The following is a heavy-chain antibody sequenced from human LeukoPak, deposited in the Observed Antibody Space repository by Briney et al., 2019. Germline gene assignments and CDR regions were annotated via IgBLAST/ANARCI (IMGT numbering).Heavy chain of an antibody. V-gene: IGHV4-59*01. CDR2: IYYSGST. D-gene: IGHD3-22*01. CDR3: ARVTGYIVEDYFDY. CDR1: GGSISSYY. Sequence: PSETLSLTCSVSGGSISSYYCSWIRQPPGKGLEWIGYIYYSGSTNYNPSLKSRVTISVDTSKNQFSLRLSSVTAADTAVYYCARVTGYIVEDYFDYWGQGTLVTVSS. J-gene: IGHJ4*02.